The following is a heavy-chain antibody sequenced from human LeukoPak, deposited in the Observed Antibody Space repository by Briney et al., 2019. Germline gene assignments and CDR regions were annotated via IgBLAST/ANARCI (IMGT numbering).Heavy chain of an antibody. D-gene: IGHD5-12*01. V-gene: IGHV3-9*01. J-gene: IGHJ5*02. CDR2: ISWNSGSI. Sequence: GRSLRLSCAASGFTFDDYAMHWVRQAPGKGLEWVSGISWNSGSIGYADSVKGRFTISRDNAKNSLYLQMNSLRAEDTALYYCAKDIGYSSYGHFDPWGQGTLVTVSS. CDR3: AKDIGYSSYGHFDP. CDR1: GFTFDDYA.